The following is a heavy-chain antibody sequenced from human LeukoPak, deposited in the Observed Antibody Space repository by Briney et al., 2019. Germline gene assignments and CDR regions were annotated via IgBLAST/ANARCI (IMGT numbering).Heavy chain of an antibody. D-gene: IGHD3-22*01. CDR3: AKDYYYDSSGFTEDYFDY. J-gene: IGHJ4*02. V-gene: IGHV3-30*02. Sequence: GGSLRLYCAASGFTFSSYGMHWVRQAPGKGLEWVAFIRYDGSNKYYADSVKGRFTISRDNSKNTLYLQMNNLRAEDTAVYYCAKDYYYDSSGFTEDYFDYWGQGTLVTVSS. CDR2: IRYDGSNK. CDR1: GFTFSSYG.